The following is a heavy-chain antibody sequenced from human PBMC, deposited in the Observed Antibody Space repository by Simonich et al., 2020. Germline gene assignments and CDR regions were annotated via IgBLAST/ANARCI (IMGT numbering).Heavy chain of an antibody. CDR1: GFTFSSYA. CDR2: ISGSGGST. D-gene: IGHD3-22*01. Sequence: GGGLVQPGGSLRLSCAASGFTFSSYAMSWVRQAPGKGLEWVSAISGSGGSTYYADSVKGRFTISRDNSKNPLYLQMNSLRAEETAVYYCAKDLGERITMIVVVIDAFDIWGQGTMVTVSS. V-gene: IGHV3-23*01. CDR3: AKDLGERITMIVVVIDAFDI. J-gene: IGHJ3*02.